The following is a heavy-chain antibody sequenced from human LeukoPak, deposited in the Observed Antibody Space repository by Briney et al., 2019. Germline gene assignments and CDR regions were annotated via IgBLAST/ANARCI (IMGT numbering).Heavy chain of an antibody. CDR2: IYYSGTT. CDR1: GGSISSGSYY. J-gene: IGHJ4*02. V-gene: IGHV4-61*10. D-gene: IGHD5-24*01. CDR3: TRVAVHGYSDY. Sequence: SETLSLTCSVSGGSISSGSYYWSWIRQPAGKGLEWIGYIYYSGTTKYNPSLNSRVTISVDTSKNQFSLKLTSVTAADTAVYFCTRVAVHGYSDYWGQGTLVTVSS.